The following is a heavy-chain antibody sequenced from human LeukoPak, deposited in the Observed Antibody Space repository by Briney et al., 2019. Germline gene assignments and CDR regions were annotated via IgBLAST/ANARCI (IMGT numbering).Heavy chain of an antibody. CDR2: IHWDGKTT. Sequence: GGSLRLSCAASGFTFDDHNMHWVRQAPGKGLEWVSLIHWDGKTTSYADSVKGRFTITRDNNRKSLYLQMNSLTTEDTALYYCCSFYHIFDVWGKGTMVTVSS. J-gene: IGHJ3*01. V-gene: IGHV3-43*01. CDR3: CSFYHIFDV. CDR1: GFTFDDHN. D-gene: IGHD2-2*01.